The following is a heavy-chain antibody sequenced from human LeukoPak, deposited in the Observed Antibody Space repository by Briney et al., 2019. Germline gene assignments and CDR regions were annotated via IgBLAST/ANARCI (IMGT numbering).Heavy chain of an antibody. V-gene: IGHV3-66*01. CDR1: GFTVSSNY. J-gene: IGHJ4*02. CDR2: IYSGGCT. Sequence: GGSLRLSCAASGFTVSSNYMSWVRQAPGKGLEWVSVIYSGGCTYYADSVKGRFTISRDNSKNTLYLQMNSLRAEDTAVYYCARVHRLWFGEALPPYFDYWGQGTLVTVSS. CDR3: ARVHRLWFGEALPPYFDY. D-gene: IGHD3-10*01.